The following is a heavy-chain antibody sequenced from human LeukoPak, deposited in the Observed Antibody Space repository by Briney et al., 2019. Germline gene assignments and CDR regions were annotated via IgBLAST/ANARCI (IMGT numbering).Heavy chain of an antibody. CDR3: ARARDYYGSGDYYYDMDV. Sequence: GGSLRLSCAASGFTVSSNYMSWVRQAPGKGLEWVSVIYSGGSTYYADSVKGRFTISRDNSKNTLYLQMNSLRAEDTAVYYCARARDYYGSGDYYYDMDVWGQGTTVTVSS. D-gene: IGHD3-10*01. V-gene: IGHV3-66*01. CDR2: IYSGGST. CDR1: GFTVSSNY. J-gene: IGHJ6*02.